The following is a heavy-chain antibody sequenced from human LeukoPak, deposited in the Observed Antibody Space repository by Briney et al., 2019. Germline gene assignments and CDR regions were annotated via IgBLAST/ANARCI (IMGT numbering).Heavy chain of an antibody. Sequence: PSETLSLTCTVSGGSITSYYWSWIRQPPGKGLEWIGYIYHSGSTNYNPFFKSRVTISVDTSKNQFSLKLSSVTAADTAVYYCAREYKYYFDYWGQGTLVTVSS. CDR3: AREYKYYFDY. V-gene: IGHV4-59*12. D-gene: IGHD1-1*01. CDR2: IYHSGST. J-gene: IGHJ4*02. CDR1: GGSITSYY.